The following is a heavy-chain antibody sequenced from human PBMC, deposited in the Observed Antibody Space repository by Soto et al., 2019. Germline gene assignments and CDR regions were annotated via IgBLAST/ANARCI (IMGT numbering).Heavy chain of an antibody. V-gene: IGHV3-23*01. CDR3: AKGAQEYQLRWLT. J-gene: IGHJ6*04. CDR2: LTGGGSKT. Sequence: GGSLRLSCAASGFTFSSYAMAWVRQSPGTGLEWVSSLTGGGSKTYYADSVKGRFTISRDNSKNTMYLQMNSLRAVDSAQYFCAKGAQEYQLRWLTWGKGATVTVSS. D-gene: IGHD2-2*01. CDR1: GFTFSSYA.